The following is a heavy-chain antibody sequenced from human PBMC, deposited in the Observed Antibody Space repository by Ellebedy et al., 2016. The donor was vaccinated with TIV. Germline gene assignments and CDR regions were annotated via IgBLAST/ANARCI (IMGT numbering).Heavy chain of an antibody. D-gene: IGHD3-10*01. CDR1: GFTFSSYW. J-gene: IGHJ4*02. Sequence: GESLKISXAASGFTFSSYWMHWVRQAPGKGLVWVSRINSDGSSTSYADSVKGRFTISRDNAKNTLYLQMNSLRAEDTAVYYCARGSVLFDYWGQGTLVTVSS. CDR3: ARGSVLFDY. V-gene: IGHV3-74*01. CDR2: INSDGSST.